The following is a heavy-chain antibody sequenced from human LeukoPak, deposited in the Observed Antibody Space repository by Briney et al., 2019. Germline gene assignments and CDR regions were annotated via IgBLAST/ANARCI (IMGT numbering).Heavy chain of an antibody. Sequence: SETLSLTCTASGGSISSYYWSWIRQPAGKGLEWIGRIYTSGSTNYNPSLKSRVTMSVDTSKNQFSLKLSSVTAADTAVYYCARERVATIGYYFDYWGQGTLVTVSS. J-gene: IGHJ4*02. CDR3: ARERVATIGYYFDY. CDR2: IYTSGST. D-gene: IGHD5-24*01. CDR1: GGSISSYY. V-gene: IGHV4-4*07.